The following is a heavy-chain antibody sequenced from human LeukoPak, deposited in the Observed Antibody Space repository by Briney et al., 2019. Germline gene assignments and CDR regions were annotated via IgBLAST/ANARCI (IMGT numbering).Heavy chain of an antibody. Sequence: GGSLRLSCAASGFTFSRSAMNWVRQAPGKGLEWVSVISDSGGGTIYADSVKGRFTISRDNSKNTLFLQMNSLRAEDTAVYYCARDRPYDYWGQGTLVTVSS. V-gene: IGHV3-23*01. J-gene: IGHJ4*02. CDR2: ISDSGGGT. CDR3: ARDRPYDY. CDR1: GFTFSRSA.